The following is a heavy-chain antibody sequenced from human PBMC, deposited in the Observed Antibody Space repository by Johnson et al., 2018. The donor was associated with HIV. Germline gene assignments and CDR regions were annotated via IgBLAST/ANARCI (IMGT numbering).Heavy chain of an antibody. J-gene: IGHJ3*02. Sequence: QVQLVESGGGVVQPGRSLRLSCAASGFTFSSYAMHWVHQAPGKGLEWVAVISYDGSNKYYADSVKGRFTISRDNAKNSLYLQMNSLRAEDTAVNYCVRGGQWGATDAFDIWGRGTMVTVSS. V-gene: IGHV3-30-3*01. CDR3: VRGGQWGATDAFDI. CDR1: GFTFSSYA. CDR2: ISYDGSNK. D-gene: IGHD6-19*01.